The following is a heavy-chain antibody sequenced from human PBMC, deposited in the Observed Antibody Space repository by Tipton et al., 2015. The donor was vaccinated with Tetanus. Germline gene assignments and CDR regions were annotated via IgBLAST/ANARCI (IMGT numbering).Heavy chain of an antibody. CDR1: GGSFSGYY. D-gene: IGHD3-10*01. V-gene: IGHV4-34*01. CDR2: INHSGST. Sequence: TLSLTCAVYGGSFSGYYCSWIRQPPGKGLEWIGEINHSGSTNYNPSLKSRVTISVDTSKNQFSLKLSSVTAADTGVYYCAKDNGRLRFGVYGMDVWGQGATVTVSS. J-gene: IGHJ6*02. CDR3: AKDNGRLRFGVYGMDV.